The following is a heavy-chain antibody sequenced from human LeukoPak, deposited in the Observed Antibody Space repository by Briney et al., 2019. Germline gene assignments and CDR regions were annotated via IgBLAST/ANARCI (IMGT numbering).Heavy chain of an antibody. D-gene: IGHD2-21*01. CDR3: ARHPSIYKFRDC. CDR1: GFTFRSYA. Sequence: GGSLRLYCAASGFTFRSYAMSWVRQAPGKGLEWVSSISESGGGTFYADSVKGRFIISRDNSKNTLFLQMNSLRAEDTAVYYCARHPSIYKFRDCWGQGTLVTVSS. CDR2: ISESGGGT. J-gene: IGHJ4*02. V-gene: IGHV3-23*01.